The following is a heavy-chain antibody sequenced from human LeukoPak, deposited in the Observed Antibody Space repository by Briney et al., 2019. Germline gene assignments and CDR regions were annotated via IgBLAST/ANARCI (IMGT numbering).Heavy chain of an antibody. J-gene: IGHJ3*02. CDR1: GFTFSSYS. Sequence: GGSLRLSCAASGFTFSSYSMNWVRQAPGKGLEWVSSISSSSSYIYYADSVKGRFTISRDNAKNSLYLQMNSLRAEDTAVYYCARVEITGDAFDIWGQGTTVTVSS. CDR2: ISSSSSYI. CDR3: ARVEITGDAFDI. V-gene: IGHV3-21*01. D-gene: IGHD1-1*01.